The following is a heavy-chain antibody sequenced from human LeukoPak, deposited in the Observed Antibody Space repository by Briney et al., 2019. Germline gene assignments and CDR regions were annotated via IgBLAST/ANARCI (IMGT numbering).Heavy chain of an antibody. CDR1: GYTFTDHY. CDR3: ATSGRGYSYGTFDY. CDR2: INPNGGGT. J-gene: IGHJ4*02. V-gene: IGHV1-2*02. Sequence: ASVKVSCKASGYTFTDHYVHWVRQAPGQGLEWMGWINPNGGGTQYALKFQGRVTMTRDTSISTAYMELSRLRSEDTAVYYCATSGRGYSYGTFDYWGQGTLVTVSS. D-gene: IGHD5-18*01.